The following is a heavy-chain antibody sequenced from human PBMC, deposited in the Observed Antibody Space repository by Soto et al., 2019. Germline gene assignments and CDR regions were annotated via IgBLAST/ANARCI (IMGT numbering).Heavy chain of an antibody. CDR1: GYTFTVYT. J-gene: IGHJ3*02. CDR2: INPNSGNT. V-gene: IGHV1-2*02. Sequence: ASVKVACKASGYTFTVYTMNWVRQAPGQGLEWMGWINPNSGNTKYSQKFQGRVTMTRDTSISTAYMELSRLRYDDTAVYYCAGVWWISDAFDIWGQGTMVTVSS. D-gene: IGHD2-21*01. CDR3: AGVWWISDAFDI.